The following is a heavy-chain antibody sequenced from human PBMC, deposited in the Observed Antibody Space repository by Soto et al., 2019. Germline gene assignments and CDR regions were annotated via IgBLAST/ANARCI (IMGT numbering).Heavy chain of an antibody. CDR3: ARDDYGDYPDYYYYYGMDV. D-gene: IGHD4-17*01. CDR1: GYSISSGYY. CDR2: IYHSGST. Sequence: PSETLSLTCAVSGYSISSGYYWGWIRQPPGKGLEWIGSIYHSGSTYYNPSLKSRVTISVDTSKNQFSLKLSSVTAADTAVYYCARDDYGDYPDYYYYYGMDVWGQGTTVTVS. V-gene: IGHV4-38-2*02. J-gene: IGHJ6*02.